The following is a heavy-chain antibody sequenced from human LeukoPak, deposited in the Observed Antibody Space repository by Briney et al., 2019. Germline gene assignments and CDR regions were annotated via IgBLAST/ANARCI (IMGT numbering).Heavy chain of an antibody. Sequence: SSQTLSRTCTVSGGSISSGDYYWSWIRQPPGKGLEWIGYIYYRGSTYYNPSIKSRVTVLVATSKNQFSLKLSSVTAADTAVYYCARVGLDCSSTSCYLNWFDPWGQGTLVTVSS. V-gene: IGHV4-30-4*08. CDR3: ARVGLDCSSTSCYLNWFDP. D-gene: IGHD2-2*01. CDR2: IYYRGST. J-gene: IGHJ5*02. CDR1: GGSISSGDYY.